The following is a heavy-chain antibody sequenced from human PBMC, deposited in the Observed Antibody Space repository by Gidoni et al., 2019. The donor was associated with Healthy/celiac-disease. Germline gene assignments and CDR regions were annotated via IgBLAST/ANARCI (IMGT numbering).Heavy chain of an antibody. CDR2: ISSSSSTI. D-gene: IGHD7-27*01. CDR1: GFTFSSYS. V-gene: IGHV3-48*02. CDR3: ARDWLTGDLEEDYYYYYGMDV. Sequence: EVQLVESGGGLVQPGGSLRLSCSASGFTFSSYSMNWVRQAPGKGLEWVSYISSSSSTIYYADSVKGRFTISRDNAKNSLYLQMNSLRDEDTAVYYCARDWLTGDLEEDYYYYYGMDVWGQGTTVTVSS. J-gene: IGHJ6*02.